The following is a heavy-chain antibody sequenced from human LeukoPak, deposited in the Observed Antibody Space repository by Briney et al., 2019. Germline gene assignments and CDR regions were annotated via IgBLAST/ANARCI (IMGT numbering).Heavy chain of an antibody. D-gene: IGHD2-15*01. J-gene: IGHJ6*03. Sequence: GSLRLSCAASGFTFSSYGMHWARQAPGKGLEWVAFIRYDGSNKYYADSVKGRFTISRDNSKNTLYLQMNSLRAEDTAVYYCARGGCSGGSCYRFFRYYYYMDVWGKGTTVTVSS. CDR3: ARGGCSGGSCYRFFRYYYYMDV. CDR1: GFTFSSYG. V-gene: IGHV3-30*02. CDR2: IRYDGSNK.